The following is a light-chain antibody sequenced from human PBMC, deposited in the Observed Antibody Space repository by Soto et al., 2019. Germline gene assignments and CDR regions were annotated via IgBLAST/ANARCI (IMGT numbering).Light chain of an antibody. CDR2: TSG. Sequence: IQMTQSPSSLSASVGDRVTITCRASQRITTYLNWYQPKPGEAPKLLISTSGTLQRGVPSRFSGSGSGTDFTLTITALRPEDFATYFCQQTYSTPYTFGQGTKLEIK. CDR3: QQTYSTPYT. CDR1: QRITTY. J-gene: IGKJ2*01. V-gene: IGKV1-39*01.